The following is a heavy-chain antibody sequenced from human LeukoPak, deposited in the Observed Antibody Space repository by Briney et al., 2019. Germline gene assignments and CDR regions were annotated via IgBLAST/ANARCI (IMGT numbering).Heavy chain of an antibody. Sequence: GGSLRLSCAASGFTFSSYAMSWVRQAPGKGLEWISAISRSGGSTYYAASVKGRFTISRDNTKNSLYLQMNSLRAEDTCVYYCAKARKNIVATIKEYWGEGTLVTVSS. CDR1: GFTFSSYA. D-gene: IGHD5-12*01. CDR3: AKARKNIVATIKEY. J-gene: IGHJ4*02. V-gene: IGHV3-23*01. CDR2: ISRSGGST.